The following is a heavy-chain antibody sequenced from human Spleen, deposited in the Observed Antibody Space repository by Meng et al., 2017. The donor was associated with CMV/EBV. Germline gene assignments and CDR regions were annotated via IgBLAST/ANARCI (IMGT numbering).Heavy chain of an antibody. D-gene: IGHD2-8*01. J-gene: IGHJ5*02. CDR2: INPSGGST. V-gene: IGHV1-46*01. CDR3: ARDLAKWGRNNWFDP. CDR1: GYTFISYY. Sequence: ASVKVSCKASGYTFISYYMHWVRQAPGQGLEWMGIINPSGGSTSYAQKFQGRVTMTRDTSTSTVYMELSRVRSDDTAVYYCARDLAKWGRNNWFDPWGQGTLVTVSS.